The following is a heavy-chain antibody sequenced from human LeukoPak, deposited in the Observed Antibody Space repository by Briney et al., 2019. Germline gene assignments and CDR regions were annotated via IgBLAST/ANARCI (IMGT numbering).Heavy chain of an antibody. CDR2: IRYDGSRE. Sequence: GGSLRLSCAASGFIFSSYGMHWVRQAPDKGLEWVAFIRYDGSREYYADSVKGRFTISRDNSKNTLYLQMNSLRAEDTAMYYCAKVSLNMVNDAFDIWGQGTMVSVSS. V-gene: IGHV3-30*02. CDR3: AKVSLNMVNDAFDI. D-gene: IGHD4/OR15-4a*01. CDR1: GFIFSSYG. J-gene: IGHJ3*02.